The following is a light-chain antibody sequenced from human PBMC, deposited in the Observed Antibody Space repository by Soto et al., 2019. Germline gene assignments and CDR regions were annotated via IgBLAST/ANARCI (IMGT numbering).Light chain of an antibody. Sequence: SYELTQPLSVSMALGQTAMITCGGNNVGSKNVYWYQQKPGQAPVLVIYRDRNRPSGIPERLSGSNSGNTATLTISGAQAGDEADYYCQVWDSTTVVFGGGTKVTVL. V-gene: IGLV3-9*01. J-gene: IGLJ2*01. CDR1: NVGSKN. CDR3: QVWDSTTVV. CDR2: RDR.